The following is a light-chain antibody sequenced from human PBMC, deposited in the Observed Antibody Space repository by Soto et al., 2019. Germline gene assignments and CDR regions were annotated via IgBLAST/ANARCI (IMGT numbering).Light chain of an antibody. J-gene: IGLJ3*02. Sequence: QSVLTQSSSASASLGSSVKLTCTLSSGHSSYIIAWHQQQPGKAPRYLMMLEGSESYNKGSGVPDRFSGSSSGADRCLTVTLLQFEDEADYCSAAWDSSTRVFGGGTQLTVL. CDR2: LEGSESY. CDR1: SGHSSYI. CDR3: AAWDSSTRV. V-gene: IGLV4-60*02.